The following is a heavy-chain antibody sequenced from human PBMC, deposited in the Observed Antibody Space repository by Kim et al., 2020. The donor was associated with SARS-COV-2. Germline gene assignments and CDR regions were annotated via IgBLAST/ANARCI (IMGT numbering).Heavy chain of an antibody. D-gene: IGHD3-3*01. J-gene: IGHJ4*02. CDR1: GGSISSYY. V-gene: IGHV4-59*13. CDR2: IYYSGST. CDR3: VASGDFWSGYYVY. Sequence: SETLSLTCTVSGGSISSYYWSWIRQPPGKGLEWIGYIYYSGSTNYNPSIKSRVTISVDTSKNQFSLKLSSVTAADTAVYYCVASGDFWSGYYVYWGQGTLVTVSS.